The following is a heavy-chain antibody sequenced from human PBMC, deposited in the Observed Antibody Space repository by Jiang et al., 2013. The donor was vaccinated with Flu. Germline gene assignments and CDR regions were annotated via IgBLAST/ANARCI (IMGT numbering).Heavy chain of an antibody. CDR3: ARDDYGGHSHYFDY. CDR1: GGSISSGGYY. D-gene: IGHD4-23*01. Sequence: APGLVKPSQTLSLTCTVSGGSISSGGYYWSWIRQHPGKGLEWMGYIYYSGSTYYNPSLKSRVTISVDTSKNQFSLKLSSVTAADSAIYYCARDDYGGHSHYFDYWGQGTLVTVSS. CDR2: IYYSGST. V-gene: IGHV4-31*03. J-gene: IGHJ4*02.